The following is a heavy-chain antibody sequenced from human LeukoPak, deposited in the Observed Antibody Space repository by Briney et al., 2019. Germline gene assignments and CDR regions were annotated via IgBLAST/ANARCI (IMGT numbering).Heavy chain of an antibody. J-gene: IGHJ3*02. V-gene: IGHV1-2*02. CDR1: GYTFTSYG. D-gene: IGHD3-10*01. CDR3: ARERRITMVRGVTRAFDI. Sequence: ASVKVSCKASGYTFTSYGISWVRQAPGQGLEWMGWINPNSGGTNYAQKFQGRVTMTRDTSISTAYMELSRLRSDDTAVYYCARERRITMVRGVTRAFDIWGQGTMVTVSS. CDR2: INPNSGGT.